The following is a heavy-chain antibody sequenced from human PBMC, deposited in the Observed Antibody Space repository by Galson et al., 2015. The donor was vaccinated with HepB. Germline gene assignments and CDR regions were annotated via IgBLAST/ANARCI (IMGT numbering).Heavy chain of an antibody. D-gene: IGHD3-16*02. CDR3: AREKLGELSPFDY. V-gene: IGHV3-30-3*01. CDR2: VSYDGNNK. J-gene: IGHJ4*02. CDR1: GFSFSTYA. Sequence: SLRLSCAASGFSFSTYAMHWVRQAPGKGLEWVAVVSYDGNNKYYAESVKGRFTISRDNSKDTLYLQMNSLRAEDTAVYYCAREKLGELSPFDYWGLGTLATVSS.